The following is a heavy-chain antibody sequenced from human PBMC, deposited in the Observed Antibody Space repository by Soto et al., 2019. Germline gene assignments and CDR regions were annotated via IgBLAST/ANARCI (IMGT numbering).Heavy chain of an antibody. Sequence: QVQLVESGGGVAQPGRSLRLSCAASGFTFSSYAMHWVRQAPGKGLEWVAVISYDGSNKYYADSVKGRFTISRDNSKNTLYRQMNSLRAEDTAVYYCARVHRMYYYYGMDVWGQGTTVTVSS. CDR1: GFTFSSYA. CDR2: ISYDGSNK. V-gene: IGHV3-30-3*01. CDR3: ARVHRMYYYYGMDV. D-gene: IGHD2-8*01. J-gene: IGHJ6*02.